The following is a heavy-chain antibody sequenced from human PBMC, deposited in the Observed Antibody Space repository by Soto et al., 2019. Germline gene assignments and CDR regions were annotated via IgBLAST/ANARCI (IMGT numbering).Heavy chain of an antibody. CDR3: ARWVEYCSGGSCHAIDP. D-gene: IGHD2-15*01. J-gene: IGHJ5*02. CDR2: IIPILGIA. CDR1: GGTFSSYT. Sequence: GASVKVSCKASGGTFSSYTISWVRQAPGQGLEWMGRIIPILGIANYAQKFQSRVTITADKSTSTAYMELSSLRSEDTAVYYCARWVEYCSGGSCHAIDPWGQGTLVTVSS. V-gene: IGHV1-69*02.